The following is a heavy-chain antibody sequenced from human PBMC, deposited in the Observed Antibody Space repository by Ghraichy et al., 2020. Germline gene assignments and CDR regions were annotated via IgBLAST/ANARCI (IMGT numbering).Heavy chain of an antibody. CDR1: GFTFSHYG. V-gene: IGHV3-23*01. Sequence: GGSLRLSCAASGFTFSHYGMSWVRQAPGKGLEWISSISVGGGGVQYADSVKGRFTISRDNSKSTLYLQMNSLRAEDTAVYYCAKDPNGDYIGTFDFWGQGTMVTVFS. D-gene: IGHD4-17*01. CDR3: AKDPNGDYIGTFDF. CDR2: ISVGGGGV. J-gene: IGHJ3*01.